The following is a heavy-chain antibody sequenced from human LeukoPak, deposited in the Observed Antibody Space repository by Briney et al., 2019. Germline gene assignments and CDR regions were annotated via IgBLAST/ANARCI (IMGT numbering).Heavy chain of an antibody. Sequence: SETLSLTCTVSGGSISGYYWSWIRQPAGKPLEWIGRIHSSGTTYYNPSLKSRVTISVDTSKNQFSLKLSSVTAADTAVYYCATKTYTHAFDIWGQGTMVTVSS. CDR1: GGSISGYY. J-gene: IGHJ3*02. CDR2: IHSSGTT. V-gene: IGHV4-4*07. D-gene: IGHD2-8*01. CDR3: ATKTYTHAFDI.